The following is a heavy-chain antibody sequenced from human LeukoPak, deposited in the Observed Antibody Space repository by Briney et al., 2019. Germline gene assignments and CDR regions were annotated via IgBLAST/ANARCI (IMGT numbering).Heavy chain of an antibody. D-gene: IGHD3-22*01. CDR1: GFTFSSYG. CDR2: IWYDGSNK. Sequence: GRSLRLSCAASGFTFSSYGMHWVRQAAGKGLEWVAVIWYDGSNKYYADSVKGRFTISRDNSKNTLYLQMNSLRAEDTAVYYCAKDRRGDSSGYGYWGQGTLVTVSS. CDR3: AKDRRGDSSGYGY. V-gene: IGHV3-33*06. J-gene: IGHJ4*02.